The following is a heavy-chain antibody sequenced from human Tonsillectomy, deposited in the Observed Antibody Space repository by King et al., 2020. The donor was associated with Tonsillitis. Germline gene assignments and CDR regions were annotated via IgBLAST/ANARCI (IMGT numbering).Heavy chain of an antibody. D-gene: IGHD2-15*01. V-gene: IGHV4-59*01. J-gene: IGHJ4*02. CDR1: GGSISSSY. Sequence: VQLQESGPGLVKPSETLSLTCTVSGGSISSSYWSWIRQPPGKGLEWIGYIYNSGSTYYNPSLKSRVTISVDTSKNQVSLKLSSVTAADTAVYYCARITPGYCSGANCYSSSYFDYWGQGTLVTVSS. CDR3: ARITPGYCSGANCYSSSYFDY. CDR2: IYNSGST.